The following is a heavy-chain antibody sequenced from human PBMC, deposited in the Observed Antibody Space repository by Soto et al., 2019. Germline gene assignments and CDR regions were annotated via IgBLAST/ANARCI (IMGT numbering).Heavy chain of an antibody. V-gene: IGHV1-3*01. CDR1: GYTFTSYA. D-gene: IGHD6-13*01. CDR3: ARDVGLSSSWYSAFDI. CDR2: INAGNGNT. J-gene: IGHJ3*02. Sequence: PPASVKVSCKTSGYTFTSYAIHWVRQAPGQRLEWMGWINAGNGNTKYSHKFQGRVTLSRDTSAGTAYMELGSLRSEDTGVYYCARDVGLSSSWYSAFDIWGQGTMVTVSS.